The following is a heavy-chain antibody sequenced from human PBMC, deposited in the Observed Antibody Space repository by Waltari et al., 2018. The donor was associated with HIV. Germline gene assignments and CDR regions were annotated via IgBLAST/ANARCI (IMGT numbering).Heavy chain of an antibody. J-gene: IGHJ3*02. CDR2: IYTSGST. CDR1: GGPISSGSYY. CDR3: ARDRNYYYDSSGYFFNAFDI. D-gene: IGHD3-22*01. V-gene: IGHV4-61*02. Sequence: QVQLQESGPGLVKPSQTLSLTCTASGGPISSGSYYWRWIRRPAGKGLEWIGRIYTSGSTNYNPSLKSRVTISVDTSKNQFSLKLSSVTAADTAVYYCARDRNYYYDSSGYFFNAFDIWGQGTMVTVSS.